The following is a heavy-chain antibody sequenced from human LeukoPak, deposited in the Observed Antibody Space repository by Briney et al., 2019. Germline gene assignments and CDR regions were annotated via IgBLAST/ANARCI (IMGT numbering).Heavy chain of an antibody. Sequence: GSLRLSCAASGFTFSSCAMSWVRQAPGKGLEWVSAISGSGGSTYYADSVKGRFTISRDNSKNTLYLQMNSLGAEDTAVYYCAKDTHCSGGSCYENYWGQGTLVTVSS. V-gene: IGHV3-23*01. CDR2: ISGSGGST. CDR3: AKDTHCSGGSCYENY. D-gene: IGHD2-15*01. CDR1: GFTFSSCA. J-gene: IGHJ4*02.